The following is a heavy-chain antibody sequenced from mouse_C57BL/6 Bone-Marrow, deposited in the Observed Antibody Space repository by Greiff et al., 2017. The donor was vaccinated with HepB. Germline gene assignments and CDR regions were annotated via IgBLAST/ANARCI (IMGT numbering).Heavy chain of an antibody. Sequence: QVQLQQSGAELARPGASVKLSCKASGYTFTSYGISWVKQRTGQGLEWIGEIYPRSGNTYYNEKFKGKATLTADKSSSTAYMELRSLTSEDSAVYICAREGVITPVVDHWYFDVWGTGTTVTVSS. CDR3: AREGVITPVVDHWYFDV. J-gene: IGHJ1*03. V-gene: IGHV1-81*01. CDR1: GYTFTSYG. D-gene: IGHD1-1*01. CDR2: IYPRSGNT.